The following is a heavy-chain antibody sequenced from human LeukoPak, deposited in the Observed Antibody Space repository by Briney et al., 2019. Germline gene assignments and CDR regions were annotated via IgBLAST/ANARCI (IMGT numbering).Heavy chain of an antibody. D-gene: IGHD4-17*01. CDR2: IIPIFGTA. J-gene: IGHJ5*02. CDR3: ARDPKPTVTTFNWFDP. Sequence: SVKVSCKASGGTFSSYAISWVRQAPGQGLEGMGGIIPIFGTANYAQKFQGRATITADESTSTAYMELSSLRSEDTAVYYCARDPKPTVTTFNWFDPWGQGTLVTVSS. V-gene: IGHV1-69*01. CDR1: GGTFSSYA.